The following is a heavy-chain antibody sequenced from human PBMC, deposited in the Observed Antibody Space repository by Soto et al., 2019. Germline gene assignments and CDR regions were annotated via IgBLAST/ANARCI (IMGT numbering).Heavy chain of an antibody. CDR2: IRSKAYGGTT. CDR3: TRALEINRKHRIYCTNGVCYLDY. V-gene: IGHV3-49*03. D-gene: IGHD2-8*01. Sequence: GGSLRLSCTASGFTFGDYAMSWFRQAPGKGLEWVGFIRSKAYGGTTEYAASVKGRFTISRDDSKSIAYLQMNSLKTEDTAVYYCTRALEINRKHRIYCTNGVCYLDYWGQGTLVTVSS. CDR1: GFTFGDYA. J-gene: IGHJ4*02.